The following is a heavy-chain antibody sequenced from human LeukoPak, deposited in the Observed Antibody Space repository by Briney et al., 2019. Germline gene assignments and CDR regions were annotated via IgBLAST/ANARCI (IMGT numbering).Heavy chain of an antibody. V-gene: IGHV4-59*01. J-gene: IGHJ4*02. D-gene: IGHD1-1*01. Sequence: SETLSLTCTVSGGSLRSYYWMWIRQPPGKGLEWIGYISYNGKTNHNPSLKSRVTISVDTSKNQFSLKLSSVTAADTAVYYCTRVGPSLHWNPDYWGQGTLVTVSS. CDR2: ISYNGKT. CDR3: TRVGPSLHWNPDY. CDR1: GGSLRSYY.